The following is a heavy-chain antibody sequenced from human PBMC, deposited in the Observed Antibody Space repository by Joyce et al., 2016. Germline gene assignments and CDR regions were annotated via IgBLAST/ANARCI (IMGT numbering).Heavy chain of an antibody. Sequence: QVQLVESGGGVVQPGRSLRLSCAVSGFTFSNYGMHWVRHAPGKGLELVAVISYDGSNKYYVDSGKGRFTISRDNSKNTLYLQMNSLRPEDTAVYYCARALGWDSNSCHDYWGQGTLVTVSS. J-gene: IGHJ4*02. CDR1: GFTFSNYG. CDR3: ARALGWDSNSCHDY. D-gene: IGHD6-13*01. V-gene: IGHV3-30*03. CDR2: ISYDGSNK.